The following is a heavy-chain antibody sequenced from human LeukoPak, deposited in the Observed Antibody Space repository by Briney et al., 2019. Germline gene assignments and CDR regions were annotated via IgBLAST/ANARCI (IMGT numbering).Heavy chain of an antibody. J-gene: IGHJ4*02. CDR3: ARDGALRFGESTPSFDY. Sequence: QAGGSLRLSCGASGFIFSNYGMQWVRQAPGKGLEWVAIIRDDGRINYNADSVKGRFTISRDNSKNTVYLQMDSLRAEDTAVYYCARDGALRFGESTPSFDYWGQGTLVTVSS. D-gene: IGHD3-10*01. CDR2: IRDDGRIN. V-gene: IGHV3-30*02. CDR1: GFIFSNYG.